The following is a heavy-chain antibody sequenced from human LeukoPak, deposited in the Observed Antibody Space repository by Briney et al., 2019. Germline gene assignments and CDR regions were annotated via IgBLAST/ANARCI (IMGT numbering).Heavy chain of an antibody. CDR2: IKSKTDGGTT. CDR1: GFTFSSTS. V-gene: IGHV3-15*07. D-gene: IGHD3-22*01. Sequence: GGSLRLSCAASGFTFSSTSMNWVRQAPGKGLEWVGRIKSKTDGGTTDYAAPVKGRFTISRDDSKNTLYLQMNSLKTEDTAVYYCSTTYYYDSSEGYWGQGTLVTVSS. CDR3: STTYYYDSSEGY. J-gene: IGHJ4*02.